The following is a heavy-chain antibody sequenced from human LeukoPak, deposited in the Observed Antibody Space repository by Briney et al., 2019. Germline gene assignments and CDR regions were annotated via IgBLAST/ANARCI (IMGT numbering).Heavy chain of an antibody. CDR3: ARGWSRYSSGWKYYFDY. CDR1: GYTFTRND. V-gene: IGHV1-8*01. D-gene: IGHD6-19*01. Sequence: ASVKVSCKASGYTFTRNDINWVRQATGQGLEWMGWMNPNSGNAGYAQKFKGRVSMSRNTSISTAYMELSSLRSEDTAVYYCARGWSRYSSGWKYYFDYWGQGTLVTVSS. CDR2: MNPNSGNA. J-gene: IGHJ4*02.